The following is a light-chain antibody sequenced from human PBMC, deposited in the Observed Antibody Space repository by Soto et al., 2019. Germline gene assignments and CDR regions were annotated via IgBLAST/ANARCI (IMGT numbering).Light chain of an antibody. Sequence: EIVLTQSPGTLSLSPGERATLSCRASQSVNSNYLAWYQQKPGQAPRLLIYGASSRATGVPNRFSGSGSGTDFTLTISSLEHEDFAVYYCHQYGLSPRHPFGQGTKLEI. CDR2: GAS. CDR1: QSVNSNY. J-gene: IGKJ2*01. V-gene: IGKV3-20*01. CDR3: HQYGLSPRHP.